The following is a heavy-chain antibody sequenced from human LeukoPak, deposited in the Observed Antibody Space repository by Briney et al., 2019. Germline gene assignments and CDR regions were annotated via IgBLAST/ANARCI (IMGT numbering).Heavy chain of an antibody. Sequence: GGSLRLSCAASGSTFSSYSMNWVRQAPGKGLEWVSYISSSSSTIYYADSVKGRFTISRDNAKNSLYLQMNSLRAEDTALYYCAKDQYQLGSYFDYWGQGTLVTVSS. CDR2: ISSSSSTI. D-gene: IGHD2-2*01. J-gene: IGHJ4*02. CDR3: AKDQYQLGSYFDY. V-gene: IGHV3-48*04. CDR1: GSTFSSYS.